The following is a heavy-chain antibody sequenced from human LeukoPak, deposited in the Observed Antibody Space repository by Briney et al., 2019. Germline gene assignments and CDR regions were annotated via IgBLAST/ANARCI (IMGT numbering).Heavy chain of an antibody. D-gene: IGHD1-26*01. Sequence: SETLSLTCTVSGGSISSYYWSWIRQPPGKGLEWIGYIYYSGSTNYNPSLKSRVTISVDTSKNQFSLKLSSVTAADTAVYYCARTSSGSLGGLNFDYWGQGTLVTVSS. V-gene: IGHV4-59*01. J-gene: IGHJ4*02. CDR1: GGSISSYY. CDR2: IYYSGST. CDR3: ARTSSGSLGGLNFDY.